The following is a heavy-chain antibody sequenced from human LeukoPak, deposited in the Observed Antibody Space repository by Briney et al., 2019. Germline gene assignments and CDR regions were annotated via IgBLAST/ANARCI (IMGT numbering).Heavy chain of an antibody. J-gene: IGHJ4*02. Sequence: PGGSLRLSCAASGFTFSSYAMTWVRQAPGKGLEWVSYISSSGSTIYYADSVKGRFTISRDNAKNSLYLQMNSLRAEDTAVYYCAREAGSSWFAPLDYWGQGTLVTVSS. CDR1: GFTFSSYA. V-gene: IGHV3-48*03. D-gene: IGHD6-13*01. CDR2: ISSSGSTI. CDR3: AREAGSSWFAPLDY.